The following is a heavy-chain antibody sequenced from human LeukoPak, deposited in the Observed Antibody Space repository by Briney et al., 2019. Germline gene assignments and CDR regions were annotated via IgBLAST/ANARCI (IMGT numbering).Heavy chain of an antibody. CDR2: IIPIFGTA. Sequence: SVKVSCKVSGGTFSSYAISGVREAPGQGVEGMGGIIPIFGTANYPQNFQGISPITATESTTTSYMDLSILRSEDTAVYSCARSCHCSSTSCYSHWFDPSGQGTLVTVSS. D-gene: IGHD2-2*01. V-gene: IGHV1-69*13. CDR3: ARSCHCSSTSCYSHWFDP. CDR1: GGTFSSYA. J-gene: IGHJ5*02.